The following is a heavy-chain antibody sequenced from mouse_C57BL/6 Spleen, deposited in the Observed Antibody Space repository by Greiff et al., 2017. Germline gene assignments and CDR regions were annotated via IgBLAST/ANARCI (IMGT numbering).Heavy chain of an antibody. Sequence: QVQLQQPGAELVKPGASVKLSCKASGYTFTSYWMQWVKQRPGQGLEWIGEIDPSDSYTNYNQKFKGKATLTVDTSSSTAYMQLSSLTSEDSAVYCCARGGRYYFPFADWGQGTLVTVSA. CDR1: GYTFTSYW. D-gene: IGHD2-3*01. CDR3: ARGGRYYFPFAD. J-gene: IGHJ3*01. CDR2: IDPSDSYT. V-gene: IGHV1-50*01.